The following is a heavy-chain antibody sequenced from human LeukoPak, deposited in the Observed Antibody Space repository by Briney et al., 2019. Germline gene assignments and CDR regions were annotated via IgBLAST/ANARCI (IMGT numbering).Heavy chain of an antibody. CDR1: GYTFTSYY. V-gene: IGHV1-46*01. CDR2: INPSGGST. D-gene: IGHD3-10*01. J-gene: IGHJ4*02. Sequence: ASVKVSCKASGYTFTSYYMHWVRQAPGQGLEWMGIINPSGGSTSYAQKLQGRVTMTTDTSTSTAYMELRSLRSDDTAVYYCARLWFGELRALDYWGQGTLVTVSS. CDR3: ARLWFGELRALDY.